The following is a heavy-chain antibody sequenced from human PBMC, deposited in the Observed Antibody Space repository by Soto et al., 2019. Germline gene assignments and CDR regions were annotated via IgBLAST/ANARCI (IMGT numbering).Heavy chain of an antibody. CDR3: ARDIAFDI. J-gene: IGHJ3*02. CDR1: GYTFTSYA. CDR2: INAANGNT. V-gene: IGHV1-3*01. Sequence: QVQLVQSGAEVKKPGASVKVSCKASGYTFTSYAMHWVRQATGQRLEWMGWINAANGNTKYSQKFHGRVTITRETSASTAYMELSSLRSEYTAVYYGARDIAFDIWGQGTMVTVSS.